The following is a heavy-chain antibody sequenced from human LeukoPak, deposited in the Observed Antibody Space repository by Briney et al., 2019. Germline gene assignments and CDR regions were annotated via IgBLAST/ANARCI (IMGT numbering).Heavy chain of an antibody. CDR2: IYYSGST. CDR1: GGSISSGDYY. CDR3: ARVPFGGGYYEDAFDI. V-gene: IGHV4-30-4*01. D-gene: IGHD1-26*01. J-gene: IGHJ3*02. Sequence: PSETLSLTCTVSGGSISSGDYYWSWIRQPPGKGLEWIGYIYYSGSTYYNPSLKSRVTISVDTSKNQFSLKLSSVTAADTAVYYCARVPFGGGYYEDAFDIWGQGTMVTVSS.